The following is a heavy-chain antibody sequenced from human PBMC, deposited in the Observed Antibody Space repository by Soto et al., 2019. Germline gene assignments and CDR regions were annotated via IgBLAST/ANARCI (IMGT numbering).Heavy chain of an antibody. Sequence: QVQLVESGGGVVQPGRSLRLSCAASGFTFSSYGMHWVRQAPGKGLEWVAVISYDGSNKYYADSVKGRFTISRDNSKNTLYRQMNSLRAEDTAVYYCAKGVLSSGWSFDYWGQGTMVTVSS. V-gene: IGHV3-30*18. CDR2: ISYDGSNK. CDR1: GFTFSSYG. CDR3: AKGVLSSGWSFDY. J-gene: IGHJ4*02. D-gene: IGHD6-19*01.